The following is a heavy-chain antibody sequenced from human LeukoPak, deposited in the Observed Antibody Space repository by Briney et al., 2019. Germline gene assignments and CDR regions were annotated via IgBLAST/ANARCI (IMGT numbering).Heavy chain of an antibody. D-gene: IGHD6-13*01. CDR3: ATGRMGSSSWYWFDY. J-gene: IGHJ4*02. CDR2: MNPNSGNT. Sequence: GASVKVSCKASGYTFTSYDINWVRQATGQGLEWMGWMNPNSGNTGYAQKFQGRVTMTRNTSISTAYMELSSLRSADTAVYYSATGRMGSSSWYWFDYSGQGTLVTVSS. V-gene: IGHV1-8*01. CDR1: GYTFTSYD.